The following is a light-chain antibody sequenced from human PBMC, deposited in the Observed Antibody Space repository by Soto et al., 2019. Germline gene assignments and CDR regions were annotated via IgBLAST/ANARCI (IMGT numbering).Light chain of an antibody. CDR3: QQYDSSPLT. J-gene: IGKJ4*01. CDR2: AAS. CDR1: QSVSNNY. Sequence: IVLTQSPGTLSLSPGERATLSCRASQSVSNNYLAWYQQKPGQAPRLLIYAASGRATGVPDRFSGSGSGTDFTLSISRLEPEDFAVYYCQQYDSSPLTFGGGTKVDI. V-gene: IGKV3-20*01.